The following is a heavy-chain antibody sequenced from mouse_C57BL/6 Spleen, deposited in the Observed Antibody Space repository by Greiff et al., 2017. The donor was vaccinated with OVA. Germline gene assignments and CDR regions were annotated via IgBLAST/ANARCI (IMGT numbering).Heavy chain of an antibody. J-gene: IGHJ2*01. CDR2: INPSSGYT. V-gene: IGHV1-4*01. D-gene: IGHD1-1*01. CDR1: GYTFTSYT. Sequence: QVQLQQSGAELARPGASVKMSCKASGYTFTSYTMHWVKQRPGQGLEWIGYINPSSGYTKYNQKFKDKATLTADKSSSTAYMQLSSLTSEDSAVYYCERSITTVVATGFDYWGQGTTLTVSS. CDR3: ERSITTVVATGFDY.